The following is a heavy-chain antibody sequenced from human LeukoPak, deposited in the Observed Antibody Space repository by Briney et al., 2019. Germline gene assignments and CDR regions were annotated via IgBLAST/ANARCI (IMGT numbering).Heavy chain of an antibody. D-gene: IGHD4-17*01. CDR3: ARALATVDAFDI. J-gene: IGHJ3*02. V-gene: IGHV3-21*01. CDR2: ISSNNNYI. CDR1: GFTFSGYS. Sequence: GGSLRLSCAASGFTFSGYSMSWVRQAPGKGLDWVSSISSNNNYIYYADSVKGRFTISRDNAKNSLYLEMNSLGAEDTAVYYCARALATVDAFDIWGQGTMVTVSS.